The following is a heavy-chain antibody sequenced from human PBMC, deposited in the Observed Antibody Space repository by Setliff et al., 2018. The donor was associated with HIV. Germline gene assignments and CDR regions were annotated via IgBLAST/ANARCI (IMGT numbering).Heavy chain of an antibody. CDR2: ISTTGST. J-gene: IGHJ4*02. CDR1: GGIISSDSFF. Sequence: SETLSLTCTVSGGIISSDSFFWSWIRQPAGKGLERIGHISTTGSTNYNPSLKSRVTMSLDTSKNQFSLNLNSVTAADAAVYFCARAREGWKPFAFDYWGQGTLVTVSS. D-gene: IGHD1-1*01. V-gene: IGHV4-61*09. CDR3: ARAREGWKPFAFDY.